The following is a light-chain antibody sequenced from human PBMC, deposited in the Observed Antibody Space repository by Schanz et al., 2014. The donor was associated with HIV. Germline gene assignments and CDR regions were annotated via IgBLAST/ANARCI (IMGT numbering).Light chain of an antibody. CDR3: QQYETFPIT. CDR2: AAS. J-gene: IGKJ4*01. Sequence: DIQMTQSPSSLSASVGDRVTITCRASQTIDTYLNWYQQEAGKAPKLLIYAASSLQSGVPSRFSGSGSGTDFNLTISSLQPDDFAVYYCQQYETFPITFGGGTKVEIK. V-gene: IGKV1-39*01. CDR1: QTIDTY.